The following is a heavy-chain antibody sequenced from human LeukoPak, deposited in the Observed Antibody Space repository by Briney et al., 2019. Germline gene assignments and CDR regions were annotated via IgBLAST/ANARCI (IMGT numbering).Heavy chain of an antibody. CDR3: ARVPVDYDSSGYYDFDY. D-gene: IGHD3-22*01. J-gene: IGHJ4*02. V-gene: IGHV4-31*03. Sequence: SETLSLTCTVSGGSISSGGYYWSWIRQHPGKGLEWIGYIYYSGSTYYNPSLKSRVTISVDTSKNQFSLKLSSVTAADTAVYYCARVPVDYDSSGYYDFDYWGQGTLDTVSS. CDR1: GGSISSGGYY. CDR2: IYYSGST.